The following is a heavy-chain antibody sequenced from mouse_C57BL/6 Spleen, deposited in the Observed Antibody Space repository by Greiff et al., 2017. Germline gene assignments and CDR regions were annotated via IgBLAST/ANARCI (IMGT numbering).Heavy chain of an antibody. CDR3: ARSGITTVAGWYFDV. D-gene: IGHD1-1*01. Sequence: QVQLQQPGAELVKPGASVKFSCKASGYTFTSYWMHWVKQRPGQGLEWIGMIHPNSGSTNYNEKFKSKATLTVDKSSSTAYMQLSSLTSEDSAVYYCARSGITTVAGWYFDVWGTGTTVTVSS. CDR1: GYTFTSYW. CDR2: IHPNSGST. J-gene: IGHJ1*03. V-gene: IGHV1-64*01.